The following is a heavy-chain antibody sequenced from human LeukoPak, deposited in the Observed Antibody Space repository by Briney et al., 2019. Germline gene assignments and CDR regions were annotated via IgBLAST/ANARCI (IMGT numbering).Heavy chain of an antibody. CDR3: AREPREWELLRGRDSFDY. J-gene: IGHJ4*02. CDR1: GGSISSSSYY. D-gene: IGHD1-26*01. CDR2: IYYSGNT. V-gene: IGHV4-39*02. Sequence: SETLSLTCSGSGGSISSSSYYWGWIRQPPGKGLEWIGSIYYSGNTYYKPSLKSRITISVDTSKNQFSLKLSSVTAADTAVYYCAREPREWELLRGRDSFDYWGQGTLVTVSS.